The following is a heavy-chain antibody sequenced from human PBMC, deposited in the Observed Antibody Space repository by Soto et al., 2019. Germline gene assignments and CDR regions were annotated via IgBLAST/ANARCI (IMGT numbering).Heavy chain of an antibody. V-gene: IGHV1-69*06. CDR2: IIPIFGTA. Sequence: ASVKVSCKASGGTFSSYAISWVRQAPGQGLEWMGGIIPIFGTANYAQKFQGRVTITADKSTSTAYMELSSLRSEDTAVYYCAGERGDSSGWYSGYYYYYGMDVWGQGTTVTVSS. CDR1: GGTFSSYA. J-gene: IGHJ6*02. D-gene: IGHD6-13*01. CDR3: AGERGDSSGWYSGYYYYYGMDV.